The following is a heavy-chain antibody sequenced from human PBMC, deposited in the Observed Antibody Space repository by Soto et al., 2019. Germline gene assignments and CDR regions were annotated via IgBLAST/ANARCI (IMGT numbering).Heavy chain of an antibody. CDR3: ARPLSYSSGYQNAFDI. J-gene: IGHJ3*02. V-gene: IGHV1-69*02. D-gene: IGHD6-19*01. CDR1: GGTFSSYT. CDR2: IIPILGIA. Sequence: QVQLVQSGAEVKKPGSSVKVSCKASGGTFSSYTISWVRQAPGQGLEWMGRIIPILGIANYAQKFQGRVTITADKSTSTAYMELSSLRSEDTAVYYCARPLSYSSGYQNAFDIWGQGTMVTVSS.